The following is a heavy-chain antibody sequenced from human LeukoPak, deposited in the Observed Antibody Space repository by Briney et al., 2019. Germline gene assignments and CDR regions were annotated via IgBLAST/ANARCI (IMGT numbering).Heavy chain of an antibody. CDR1: GFTFSSYS. D-gene: IGHD2-15*01. V-gene: IGHV3-21*01. Sequence: GGSLRLSCAASGFTFSSYSMNWVRQAPGKGLEWVSSISSSSSYIYYADSVKGRFTISRDNAKNSLYLQMNSLRAEDTAVYYCARDAGYCSGGSCSGYGMDVWGQGTTVTVSS. CDR2: ISSSSSYI. CDR3: ARDAGYCSGGSCSGYGMDV. J-gene: IGHJ6*02.